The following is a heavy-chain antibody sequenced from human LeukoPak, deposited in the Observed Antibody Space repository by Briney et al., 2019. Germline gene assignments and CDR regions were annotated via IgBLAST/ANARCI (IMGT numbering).Heavy chain of an antibody. CDR1: GFTFSSNY. V-gene: IGHV3-53*01. CDR3: ARATTTRTRFDY. CDR2: IYSGGST. Sequence: GGSLRLSCAASGFTFSSNYMSWVRQAPGKGLEWDSVIYSGGSTYYADSVKGRFTISRDNSKNTLYLQMNSLRDEDTAVYFCARATTTRTRFDYWGQGTLVTVSS. D-gene: IGHD4-17*01. J-gene: IGHJ4*02.